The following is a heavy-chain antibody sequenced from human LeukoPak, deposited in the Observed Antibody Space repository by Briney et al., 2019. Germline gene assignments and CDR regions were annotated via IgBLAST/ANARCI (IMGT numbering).Heavy chain of an antibody. CDR1: GLTFSGYA. CDR3: ARARGAYAFDM. V-gene: IGHV3-11*04. CDR2: ISNSGTTI. D-gene: IGHD3-10*01. Sequence: AGGSLRLSCAAYGLTFSGYAMSWVRQAPGKGLGWVSHISNSGTTIYNADSVKGRFTISRDNAKNSLYLQMNSLRAEDTAVYFCARARGAYAFDMWGQGTMVIVSS. J-gene: IGHJ3*02.